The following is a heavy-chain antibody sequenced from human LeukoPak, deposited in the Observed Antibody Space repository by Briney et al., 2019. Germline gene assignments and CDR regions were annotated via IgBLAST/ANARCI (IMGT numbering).Heavy chain of an antibody. CDR1: GFTFSAYS. Sequence: GGSLRLSCAASGFTFSAYSMNWVRQAPGKGLEWVSYISGSGSSIFYADSLQGRFTVSRDNAKNSVYLQMNSLRAEDTAVYYCAREGGFGYDDAFDTWGHGTTVTVSS. CDR3: AREGGFGYDDAFDT. J-gene: IGHJ3*02. V-gene: IGHV3-48*04. CDR2: ISGSGSSI. D-gene: IGHD3-16*02.